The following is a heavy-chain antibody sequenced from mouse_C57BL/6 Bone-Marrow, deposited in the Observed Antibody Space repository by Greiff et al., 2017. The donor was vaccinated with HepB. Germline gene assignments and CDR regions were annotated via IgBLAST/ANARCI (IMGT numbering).Heavy chain of an antibody. Sequence: QVQLQQSGAELVRPGASVKMSCKASGYTFTSYYMHWVKQTPRQGLEWIGAIYPGNGDTSYNQKFKGKATLTVDKSSSTAYMQLSSLTSEDSAVYFCAMVHYSGSRDFDYWGQGTTLTVSS. J-gene: IGHJ2*01. V-gene: IGHV1-12*01. CDR3: AMVHYSGSRDFDY. CDR2: IYPGNGDT. CDR1: GYTFTSYY. D-gene: IGHD1-1*01.